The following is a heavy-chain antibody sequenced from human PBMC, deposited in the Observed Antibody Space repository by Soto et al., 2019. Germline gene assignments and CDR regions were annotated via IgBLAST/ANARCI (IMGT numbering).Heavy chain of an antibody. CDR1: GFTFINYA. CDR3: AKGSGYDYTYYYHCYMDV. D-gene: IGHD5-12*01. Sequence: EVQLLESGGGLVQPGGSLRLSCAASGFTFINYAMSWVRQAPGKGLEWVSSISGAGGSTYYADSVKGRFTISRDNSKNTLDLQVNSLRADDTAVYYCAKGSGYDYTYYYHCYMDVWGKGTTVTVSS. J-gene: IGHJ6*03. CDR2: ISGAGGST. V-gene: IGHV3-23*01.